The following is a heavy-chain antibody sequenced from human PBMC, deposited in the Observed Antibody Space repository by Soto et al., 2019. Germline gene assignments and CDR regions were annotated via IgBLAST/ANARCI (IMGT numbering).Heavy chain of an antibody. CDR1: GYTFTSYA. CDR2: INAGNGNT. J-gene: IGHJ4*02. Sequence: QVQLVQSGAEVKKPGASVKVSYKASGYTFTSYAMHWVRQAPGQRLEWMGWINAGNGNTKYSQKFQGRVTITRDTSASTAYMELSSLRSEDTAVYYCAPSRRIAVAGPIDYWGQGTLVTVSS. V-gene: IGHV1-3*01. D-gene: IGHD6-19*01. CDR3: APSRRIAVAGPIDY.